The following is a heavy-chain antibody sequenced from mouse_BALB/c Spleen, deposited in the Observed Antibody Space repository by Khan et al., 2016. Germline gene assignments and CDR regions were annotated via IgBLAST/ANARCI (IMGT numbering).Heavy chain of an antibody. CDR2: SSSDGSYP. Sequence: EVELVESGGDLVKPGGSLNLSCAASGVTFSTYGMSWVRQTPDKRLEWVATSSSDGSYPSYQDDVKGRFPHCRDNDKNSLYLQMRSLRTAKTAMYYCARQVRYDGGFAYWGQGTLVTVAA. V-gene: IGHV5-6*01. CDR3: ARQVRYDGGFAY. J-gene: IGHJ3*01. D-gene: IGHD2-14*01. CDR1: GVTFSTYG.